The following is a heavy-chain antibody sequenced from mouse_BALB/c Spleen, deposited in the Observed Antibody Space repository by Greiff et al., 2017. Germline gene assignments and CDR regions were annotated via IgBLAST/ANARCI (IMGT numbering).Heavy chain of an antibody. CDR3: TRGYYGRGGYAMDY. CDR1: GYTFTSYW. V-gene: IGHV1-69*02. J-gene: IGHJ4*01. Sequence: VQLQQPGAELVRPGASVKLSCKASGYTFTSYWINWVKQRPGQGLEWIGNIYPSDSYTNYNQKFKDKATLTVDKSSSTAYMQLSSPTSEDSAVYYCTRGYYGRGGYAMDYWGQGTSVTVSS. D-gene: IGHD1-1*01. CDR2: IYPSDSYT.